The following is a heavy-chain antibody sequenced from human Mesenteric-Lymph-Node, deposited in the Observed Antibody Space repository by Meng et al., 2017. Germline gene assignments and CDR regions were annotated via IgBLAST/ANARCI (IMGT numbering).Heavy chain of an antibody. D-gene: IGHD5-24*01. CDR3: ATQESRDGHNPY. CDR1: GDYISSTDYY. CDR2: MYHSGTT. J-gene: IGHJ4*02. V-gene: IGHV4-30-4*01. Sequence: QGQLKESGPGLVKPSQTLSLLCTVSGDYISSTDYYWSWVRQPPGKGLEWIGEMYHSGTTNYNPSLKSRVTISMGKSNNQLSLKLNSVTAADTAVYYCATQESRDGHNPYWGQGTLVTVSS.